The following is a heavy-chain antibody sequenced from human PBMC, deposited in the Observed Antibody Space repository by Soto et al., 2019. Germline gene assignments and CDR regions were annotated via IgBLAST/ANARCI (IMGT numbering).Heavy chain of an antibody. CDR3: ARGPLLWGDV. J-gene: IGHJ6*02. Sequence: QVQLVQSGAEVKKPGASVKVSCKASGYTFTNYAIHWVRQAPGQRLEWMGWINAGNGNTKYSQKFQGRVTITRDTSASTAYMELSSLRSEDTAVYYFARGPLLWGDVWGQGTTVTVSS. CDR1: GYTFTNYA. CDR2: INAGNGNT. V-gene: IGHV1-3*01. D-gene: IGHD3-10*01.